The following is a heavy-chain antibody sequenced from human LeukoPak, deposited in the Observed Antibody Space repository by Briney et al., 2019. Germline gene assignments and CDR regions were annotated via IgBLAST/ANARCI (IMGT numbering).Heavy chain of an antibody. V-gene: IGHV3-21*06. D-gene: IGHD3-10*01. CDR3: ARREEVLLWFGELLSPAFDI. CDR2: ISSSSYI. J-gene: IGHJ3*02. CDR1: GFTFSRYN. Sequence: GGSLRLSCAASGFTFSRYNMNWVRQAPGKGLEWVSSISSSSYIYYADSVKGRFTISRDNAKNSLFLQMNSLRAEDTAVYYCARREEVLLWFGELLSPAFDIWGQGTMVTVSS.